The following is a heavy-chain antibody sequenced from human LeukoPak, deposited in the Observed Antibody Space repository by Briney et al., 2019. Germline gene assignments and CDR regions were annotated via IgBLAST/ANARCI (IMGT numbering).Heavy chain of an antibody. CDR3: ARLQAPYSPFNY. D-gene: IGHD2-21*01. J-gene: IGHJ4*02. CDR1: GGSISSGDYY. V-gene: IGHV4-30-4*01. CDR2: IYYSGST. Sequence: SETLSLTCTVSGGSISSGDYYWSWIRQPPGKGLEWIGYIYYSGSTYYNPSLKSRVTISVDTSKNQFSLNLSSVTAADTAVYYCARLQAPYSPFNYWGQGTLVTVSS.